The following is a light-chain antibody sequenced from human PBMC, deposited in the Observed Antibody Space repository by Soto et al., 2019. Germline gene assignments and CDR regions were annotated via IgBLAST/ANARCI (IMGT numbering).Light chain of an antibody. J-gene: IGKJ2*01. CDR2: EAA. CDR3: QQYNSWPPNT. CDR1: QSVGSN. Sequence: EVVLTQSPATLSVSPGERAFLCCRASQSVGSNLAWYQQKPGQAPRLLIYEAATRATGIPARFSGSGSGTEFALTISGLQSEDFAVFYCQQYNSWPPNTFGQGTKLEIK. V-gene: IGKV3-15*01.